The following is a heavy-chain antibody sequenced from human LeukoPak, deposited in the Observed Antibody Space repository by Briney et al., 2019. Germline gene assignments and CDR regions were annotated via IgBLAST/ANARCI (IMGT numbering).Heavy chain of an antibody. CDR3: ARFIVATKQIDY. V-gene: IGHV4-59*01. D-gene: IGHD5-12*01. Sequence: PSETLSLTCTVSGGSISSYYWSWIRQPPGKGLEGIGYIYYSGSTNYNPSLKSRVTISVDTSKHQFSLKLSSVTAADTAVYYRARFIVATKQIDYWGQGTLVTVSS. CDR2: IYYSGST. J-gene: IGHJ4*02. CDR1: GGSISSYY.